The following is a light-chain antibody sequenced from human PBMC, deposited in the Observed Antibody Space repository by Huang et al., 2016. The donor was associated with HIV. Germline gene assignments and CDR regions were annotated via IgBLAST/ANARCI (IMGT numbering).Light chain of an antibody. CDR3: QQYDNSRT. CDR2: GAF. V-gene: IGKV3-20*01. Sequence: EIVLTQSPGTLSLSSGERATLSCRASHSLTKNFLAWYQQKPGQSPKLLIYGAFNRAPGIPDKFSGSGSGKNFTLTINRLDPEDFAVYYCQQYDNSRTFGQGTKVEI. J-gene: IGKJ1*01. CDR1: HSLTKNF.